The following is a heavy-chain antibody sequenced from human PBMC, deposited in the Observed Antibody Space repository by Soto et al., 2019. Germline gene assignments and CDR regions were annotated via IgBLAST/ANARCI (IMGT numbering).Heavy chain of an antibody. Sequence: QVQLVESGGGVVLPGRSLRLSCAASGFTFSNYGFHWVRQAPGKGLEWVAVIWYDGSKTYYADSVKGRFTISRDSSKNTLYLQMNSLRPEDTAVYYCARDFGINGWYKYDYWGQGTLVTVSS. CDR2: IWYDGSKT. CDR3: ARDFGINGWYKYDY. J-gene: IGHJ4*02. D-gene: IGHD6-19*01. CDR1: GFTFSNYG. V-gene: IGHV3-33*01.